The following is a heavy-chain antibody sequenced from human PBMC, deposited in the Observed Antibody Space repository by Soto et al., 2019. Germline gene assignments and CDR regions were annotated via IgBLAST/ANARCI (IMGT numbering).Heavy chain of an antibody. CDR2: ISYDGSNK. D-gene: IGHD6-19*01. CDR3: AKDRGVWLVLPFYYYYGMDV. V-gene: IGHV3-30*18. CDR1: GFTFSSYG. J-gene: IGHJ6*02. Sequence: QVQLVESGGGVVQPGRSLRLSCAASGFTFSSYGMHWVRQAPGKGLEGVAVISYDGSNKYYADSVKGRFTISRDNSKNTLYLQMNSLRAEDTAVYYCAKDRGVWLVLPFYYYYGMDVWGQGTTVTVSS.